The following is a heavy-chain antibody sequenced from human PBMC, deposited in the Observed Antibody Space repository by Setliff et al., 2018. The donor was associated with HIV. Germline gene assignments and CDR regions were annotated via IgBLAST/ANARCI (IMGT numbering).Heavy chain of an antibody. D-gene: IGHD3-16*01. J-gene: IGHJ3*02. CDR2: IHNTGST. CDR3: ARDPKVEWDLLGAFDI. CDR1: GGSTSSYF. V-gene: IGHV4-59*01. Sequence: PSETLSLTCTVSGGSTSSYFWSWIRQSPGKGLEWIGYIHNTGSTDSNPSLKSRVTMSVDTSKNQFSLKLRSVTAADTAVYYCARDPKVEWDLLGAFDIWGQGTMVTVSS.